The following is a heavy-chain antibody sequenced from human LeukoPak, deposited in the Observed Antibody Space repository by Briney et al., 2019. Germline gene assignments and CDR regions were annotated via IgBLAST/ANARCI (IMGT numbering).Heavy chain of an antibody. CDR1: GFTFSVCW. J-gene: IGHJ4*02. CDR2: INQDGSEK. D-gene: IGHD2/OR15-2a*01. V-gene: IGHV3-7*01. CDR3: AKYSNLGY. Sequence: GGSLRLSCAASGFTFSVCWMSWVRQAPGKGLEWVANINQDGSEKYYVDSVKGRFTISRDNAKNSLYLQMNSLRAEDTAVHYCAKYSNLGYWGQGTLVTVSS.